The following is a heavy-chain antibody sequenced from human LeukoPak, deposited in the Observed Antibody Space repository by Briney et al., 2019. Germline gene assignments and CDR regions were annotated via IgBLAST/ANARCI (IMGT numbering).Heavy chain of an antibody. Sequence: GESLKISCKDSGYSFTNYWIDWVRQMPGKGLEWMGIIYPGDSDTRYSPSFQGQVTISADKSISTAYLQWSSLKASDTAMYYCARPVRYCSGGSCYSFFTDYWGQGTLVTVSS. CDR2: IYPGDSDT. J-gene: IGHJ4*02. CDR1: GYSFTNYW. D-gene: IGHD2-15*01. V-gene: IGHV5-51*01. CDR3: ARPVRYCSGGSCYSFFTDY.